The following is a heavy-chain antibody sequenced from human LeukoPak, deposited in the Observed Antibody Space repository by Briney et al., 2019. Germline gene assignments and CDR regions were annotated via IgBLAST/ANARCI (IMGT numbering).Heavy chain of an antibody. CDR3: AREEDGYSYGLDAFDI. D-gene: IGHD5-18*01. V-gene: IGHV4-4*07. J-gene: IGHJ3*02. Sequence: TSETLSLTCTVSGGSISSYYWSWIRQPAGKGLEWIGRIYTSGSTNYNPSLKSRVTISVDTSKNQFSLKLSSVTAADTAVYYCAREEDGYSYGLDAFDIWGQGTMVTVSS. CDR1: GGSISSYY. CDR2: IYTSGST.